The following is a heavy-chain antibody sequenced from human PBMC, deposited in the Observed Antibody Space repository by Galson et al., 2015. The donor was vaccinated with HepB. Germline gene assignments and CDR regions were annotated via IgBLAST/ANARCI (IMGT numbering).Heavy chain of an antibody. J-gene: IGHJ4*02. Sequence: ETLSLTCSVSGGSINSYYWSWIRQPPGKGLEWIGYIYYSGSTNYNPSLKSRVTISVDTSKNQFSLNLSSVTAADTAVYYCARQRGTKIPFDYWGQGALVTVSS. CDR2: IYYSGST. CDR1: GGSINSYY. D-gene: IGHD2-8*01. V-gene: IGHV4-59*08. CDR3: ARQRGTKIPFDY.